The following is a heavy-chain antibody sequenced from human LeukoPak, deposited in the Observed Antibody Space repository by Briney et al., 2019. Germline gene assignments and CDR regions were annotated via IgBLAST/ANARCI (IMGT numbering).Heavy chain of an antibody. V-gene: IGHV3-30*18. CDR2: ISYDGSNK. D-gene: IGHD1-26*01. J-gene: IGHJ4*02. CDR3: TKFSLRGTYSFDH. Sequence: PGRSLRLSCAASGFTFSSYGMHWVRQAPGKGLEWVAVISYDGSNKYYADSVKGRFTISRDNSKNTLYLQINSLRVEDTAIYYCTKFSLRGTYSFDHWGQGTLVTVSS. CDR1: GFTFSSYG.